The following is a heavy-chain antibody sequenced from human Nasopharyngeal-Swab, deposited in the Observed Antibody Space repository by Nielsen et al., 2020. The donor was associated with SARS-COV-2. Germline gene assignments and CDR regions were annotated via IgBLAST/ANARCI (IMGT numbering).Heavy chain of an antibody. D-gene: IGHD1-26*01. J-gene: IGHJ4*02. V-gene: IGHV1-18*01. CDR2: ISAYNGNT. Sequence: ASVKVACKGYGYTFTSYGISWVRQATGQGLECMGWISAYNGNTNYAQKLQGRVNMTTDTSTSTAYMELRSLRSDDTAVYYCARDAPVGATAYWGQGTLVTVSS. CDR1: GYTFTSYG. CDR3: ARDAPVGATAY.